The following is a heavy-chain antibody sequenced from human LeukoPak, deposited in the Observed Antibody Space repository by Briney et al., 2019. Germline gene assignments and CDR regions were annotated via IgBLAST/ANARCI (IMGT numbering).Heavy chain of an antibody. CDR2: IYTSGNT. Sequence: PSETLSLTCTVSGGSFSSYYWSWIRQPAGKGLEWIGRIYTSGNTNYNPSLKSRVTMSVDTSKNQFSLKLNSVTAADTAVYYCARGPYCGGDCYFDYWGQGTLVTVSS. J-gene: IGHJ4*02. V-gene: IGHV4-4*07. CDR1: GGSFSSYY. CDR3: ARGPYCGGDCYFDY. D-gene: IGHD2-21*02.